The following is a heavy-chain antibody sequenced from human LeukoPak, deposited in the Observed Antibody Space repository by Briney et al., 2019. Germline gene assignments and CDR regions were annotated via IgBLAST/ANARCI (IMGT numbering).Heavy chain of an antibody. V-gene: IGHV1-2*02. CDR1: GYTFTGYY. Sequence: VASVKVSCKASGYTFTGYYMHWVRQAPGQGLEWMGWINPNSGGTNYAQKFQGRVTMTRDTSISTAYMELSRLRSDDTAVYYCARERVVGITVTPSVDAFDIWGQGTMVTVSS. J-gene: IGHJ3*02. D-gene: IGHD4-11*01. CDR3: ARERVVGITVTPSVDAFDI. CDR2: INPNSGGT.